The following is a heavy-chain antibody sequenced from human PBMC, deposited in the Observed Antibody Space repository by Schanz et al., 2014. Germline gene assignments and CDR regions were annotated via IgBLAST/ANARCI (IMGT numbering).Heavy chain of an antibody. D-gene: IGHD2-2*01. CDR2: ISYDGSNK. CDR1: GFTISSYS. Sequence: DLVESWGGLIQRGESLRLSCSASGFTISSYSMNWVRQAPGKGLEWVAVISYDGSNKYYADSVKGRFTISRDNSKNTLYLHMNTLRSEDTAVYYCAKDSTHIDIVLVPTAIDYWGQGTLVTVSS. CDR3: AKDSTHIDIVLVPTAIDY. J-gene: IGHJ4*02. V-gene: IGHV3-30*18.